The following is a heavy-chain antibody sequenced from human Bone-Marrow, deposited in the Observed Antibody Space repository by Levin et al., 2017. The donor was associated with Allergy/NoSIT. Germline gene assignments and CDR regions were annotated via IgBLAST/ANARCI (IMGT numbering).Heavy chain of an antibody. CDR3: ASSYHGYF. V-gene: IGHV3-7*01. CDR2: IKEDGTEK. D-gene: IGHD1-26*01. CDR1: GFTFSDFW. Sequence: GGSLRLSCAVSGFTFSDFWMCWVRQAPGKGLEWVANIKEDGTEKYYVDSVKGRFTISRDNAKNSLYLQMNSLRVEDTAVYYCASSYHGYFWGQGTLVTVSS. J-gene: IGHJ4*02.